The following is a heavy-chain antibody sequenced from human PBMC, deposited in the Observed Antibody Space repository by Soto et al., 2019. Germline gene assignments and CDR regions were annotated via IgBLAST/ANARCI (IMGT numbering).Heavy chain of an antibody. J-gene: IGHJ4*02. CDR2: IYYSGST. Sequence: QVQLQESGPGLVKPSQTLSLTCTVSGGSISSGDYYWSWIRQPPGKGLEWIGYIYYSGSTYYNPSLKSRVTISVDTSKNQFSPKLRSVTAADTAVYYCARARRDGYNYPFDYWGQGTLVTVSS. CDR1: GGSISSGDYY. D-gene: IGHD5-12*01. V-gene: IGHV4-30-4*01. CDR3: ARARRDGYNYPFDY.